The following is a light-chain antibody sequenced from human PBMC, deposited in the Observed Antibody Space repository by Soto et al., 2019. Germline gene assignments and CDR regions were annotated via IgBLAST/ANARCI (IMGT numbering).Light chain of an antibody. CDR2: GAS. CDR1: QSISNN. V-gene: IGKV3-15*01. CDR3: QHRMNWPLT. J-gene: IGKJ5*01. Sequence: IVMTQSPATLSLSPGEKATLSCRASQSISNNFAWFQQKPGQAPRLLIYGASTRATGIPARFSGSGSGTEFTLTISSLQSEDFAVYYCQHRMNWPLTFGQGTRLEIK.